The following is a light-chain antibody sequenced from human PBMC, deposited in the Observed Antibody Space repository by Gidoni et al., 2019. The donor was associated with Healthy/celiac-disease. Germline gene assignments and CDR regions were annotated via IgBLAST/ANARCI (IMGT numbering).Light chain of an antibody. CDR3: QQSYSTLGT. CDR2: AAS. CDR1: QSISSY. V-gene: IGKV1-39*01. Sequence: DIQMTQSPSSLSASVGDRVTITCRASQSISSYLNWYQQKPGKAPNLLIYAASSLQSGVPSRFSGSGSGTDLTLTISSLQPEDFATYYCQQSYSTLGTFGQGTKVEIK. J-gene: IGKJ1*01.